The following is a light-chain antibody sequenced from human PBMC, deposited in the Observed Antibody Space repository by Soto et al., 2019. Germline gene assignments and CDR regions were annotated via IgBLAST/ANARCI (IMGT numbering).Light chain of an antibody. Sequence: DIQMTPSPSALSACVGDSVPITCRASQSISSWLAWYQQKPGKAPKLLIYKASSLESGVPSRFSGSGSGTEFTLTISSLQPDDFATYYCQQYNSYPGTFGQGTKVDIK. CDR1: QSISSW. CDR3: QQYNSYPGT. J-gene: IGKJ1*01. CDR2: KAS. V-gene: IGKV1-5*03.